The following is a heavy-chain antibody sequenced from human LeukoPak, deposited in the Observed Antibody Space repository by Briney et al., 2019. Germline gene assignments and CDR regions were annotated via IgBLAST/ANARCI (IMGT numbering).Heavy chain of an antibody. CDR2: IYYSGST. CDR1: GGSISSYY. D-gene: IGHD3-22*01. V-gene: IGHV4-59*12. Sequence: SETLSLTCTVSGGSISSYYWSWIRQPPGKGLEWIGYIYYSGSTNYNPSLKSRVTISVDTSKNQFSLKLSSVTAADTAVYYCARSFSFDSSDAFDIWGQGTMVTVSS. CDR3: ARSFSFDSSDAFDI. J-gene: IGHJ3*02.